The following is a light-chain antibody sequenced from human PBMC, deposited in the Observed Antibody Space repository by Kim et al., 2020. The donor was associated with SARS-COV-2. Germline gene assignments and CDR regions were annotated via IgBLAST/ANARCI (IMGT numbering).Light chain of an antibody. V-gene: IGKV3-15*01. CDR3: QQYNDWHPAIT. J-gene: IGKJ5*01. Sequence: EILMTQSPATLSESPGERATLSCWASQRVNSNLAWYQQQPGQAPRLLIYGASTRATGIPARFSGTGSGTDFTLTISSLQSEDFAVYYCQQYNDWHPAITFGQGTRLEIK. CDR2: GAS. CDR1: QRVNSN.